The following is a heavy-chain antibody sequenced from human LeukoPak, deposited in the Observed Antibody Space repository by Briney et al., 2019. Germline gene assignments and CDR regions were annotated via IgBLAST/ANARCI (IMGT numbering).Heavy chain of an antibody. CDR1: GFIVSSSY. V-gene: IGHV3-53*01. Sequence: PGGSLRLSCTASGFIVSSSYMSWVRQARGKGPEWVSIIYSDRRTYYAESVKGRFTISRDDSQNMVFLQMDSLRAEDTARYYCARDSAFSSYSHWGQGALVTVSS. CDR2: IYSDRRT. J-gene: IGHJ1*01. CDR3: ARDSAFSSYSH. D-gene: IGHD2-15*01.